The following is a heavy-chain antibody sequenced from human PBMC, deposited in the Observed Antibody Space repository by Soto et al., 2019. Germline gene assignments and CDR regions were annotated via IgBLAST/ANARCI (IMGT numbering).Heavy chain of an antibody. Sequence: QVQLVESGGGVVQPGRSLRLSCAASGFTFSSYGMHWVRQAPGKGLEWVAVISYDGSNKYYGDSVKGRFTISRDNSKNTLYLQINSLRAEDTAVYYCAKDIRLAAAGTYYYYGMDVWGQGTTVTVSS. V-gene: IGHV3-30*18. CDR2: ISYDGSNK. CDR3: AKDIRLAAAGTYYYYGMDV. CDR1: GFTFSSYG. J-gene: IGHJ6*02. D-gene: IGHD6-13*01.